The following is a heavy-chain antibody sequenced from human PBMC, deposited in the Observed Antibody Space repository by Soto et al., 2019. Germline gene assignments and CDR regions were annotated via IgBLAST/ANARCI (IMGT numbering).Heavy chain of an antibody. CDR1: GGTFSNDI. CDR2: IIPLLDIA. CDR3: ARDSPIGSTFSGYDAIDY. V-gene: IGHV1-69*04. J-gene: IGHJ4*02. D-gene: IGHD5-12*01. Sequence: SVNVSCKTSGGTFSNDIITWVRQAPGQGLEWMGRIIPLLDIANYAQKFQGRVTITADKSTSTAYMELNSLRSEDTAVYYCARDSPIGSTFSGYDAIDYWGQGTLVTVSS.